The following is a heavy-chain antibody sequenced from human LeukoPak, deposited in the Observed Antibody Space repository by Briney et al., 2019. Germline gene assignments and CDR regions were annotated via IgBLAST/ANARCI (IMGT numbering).Heavy chain of an antibody. CDR2: INHSGST. V-gene: IGHV4-34*01. J-gene: IGHJ4*02. D-gene: IGHD4-23*01. CDR3: ARVTSYGGNHLFDY. CDR1: GGSFSGYY. Sequence: SETLSLTCAVYGGSFSGYYWSRIRQPPGKGLEWIGEINHSGSTNYNPSLKSRVTISVDTSKNQFSLKLSSVTAADTAVYYCARVTSYGGNHLFDYWGQGTLVTVSS.